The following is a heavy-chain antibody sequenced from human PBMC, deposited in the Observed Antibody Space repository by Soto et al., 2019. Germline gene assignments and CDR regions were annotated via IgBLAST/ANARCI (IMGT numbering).Heavy chain of an antibody. Sequence: QVQLVESGGGVVQPGRSLRLSCAASGFTFSSYAMHWVRQAPGKGLEWVAVISYDGSNKYYADSVKGRFTISRDNSKKQLYRQMNSLRAGETAVYYCARDGGILGVVISNWFDPWGQGTLVTVSS. CDR2: ISYDGSNK. V-gene: IGHV3-30-3*01. J-gene: IGHJ5*02. D-gene: IGHD3-3*01. CDR1: GFTFSSYA. CDR3: ARDGGILGVVISNWFDP.